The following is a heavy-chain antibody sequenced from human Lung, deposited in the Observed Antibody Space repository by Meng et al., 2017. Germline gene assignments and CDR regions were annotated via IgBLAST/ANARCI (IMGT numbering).Heavy chain of an antibody. CDR2: LNHSGRT. CDR1: GGTFSDFY. V-gene: IGHV4-34*01. J-gene: IGHJ4*02. CDR3: TRGPTTMAHDFDY. D-gene: IGHD3-10*01. Sequence: QVLLQGCGVELLKPSVTVSRTCVGCGGTFSDFYWGWIAQRQGKGLEWSGELNHSGRTNYNPSLESRATISVDTSQNNLFLKLSSVTAADSAVYYCTRGPTTMAHDFDYWGQGTLVTVSS.